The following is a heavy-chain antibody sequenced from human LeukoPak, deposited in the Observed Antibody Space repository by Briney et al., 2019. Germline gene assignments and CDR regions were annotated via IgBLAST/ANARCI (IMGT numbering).Heavy chain of an antibody. Sequence: GGSLRLSCAASGFTVSSNYMSWVRQAPGKGLEWVSVIYSGGSTYYADSVKGRFTISRDNSKNTLYLQMNSLRVEDTAVYYCASETKRGYSYGSPTDAFDIWGQGTMVTVSS. CDR1: GFTVSSNY. J-gene: IGHJ3*02. CDR2: IYSGGST. V-gene: IGHV3-53*01. D-gene: IGHD5-18*01. CDR3: ASETKRGYSYGSPTDAFDI.